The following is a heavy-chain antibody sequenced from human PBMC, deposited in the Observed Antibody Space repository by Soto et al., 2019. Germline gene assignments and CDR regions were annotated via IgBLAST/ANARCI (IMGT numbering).Heavy chain of an antibody. D-gene: IGHD5-18*01. CDR1: GFTFSSYA. CDR3: ARGLGQELWFPLFDY. J-gene: IGHJ4*02. Sequence: PGGSLRLSCAASGFTFSSYAMHWVRQAPGKGLEWVAVISYDGSNKYYADSVKGRFTISRDNSKNTLYLQMNSLRAEDTAVYYCARGLGQELWFPLFDYWGQGTLVTVSS. CDR2: ISYDGSNK. V-gene: IGHV3-30-3*01.